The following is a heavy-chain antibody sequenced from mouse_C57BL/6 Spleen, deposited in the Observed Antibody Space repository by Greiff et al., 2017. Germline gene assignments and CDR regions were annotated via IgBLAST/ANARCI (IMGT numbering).Heavy chain of an antibody. CDR1: GYTFTSYW. CDR3: ARWELLRAY. D-gene: IGHD1-1*01. Sequence: QVQLQQPGAELVRPGTSVTLSCKASGYTFTSYWMHWVKQRPGQGLEWIGVIDPSDSYTNYNQKFKGKATLTVDTASSTAYMQLSSLTSEDSAVYYCARWELLRAYWGQGTLVTVSA. CDR2: IDPSDSYT. J-gene: IGHJ3*01. V-gene: IGHV1-59*01.